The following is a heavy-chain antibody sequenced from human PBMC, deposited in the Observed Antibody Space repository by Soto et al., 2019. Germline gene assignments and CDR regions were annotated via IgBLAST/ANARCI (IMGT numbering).Heavy chain of an antibody. CDR1: GFTFSTYS. V-gene: IGHV3-48*02. Sequence: GGSLRLSCAASGFTFSTYSMNWVRQAPGKGLEWVSYISTGSTTIYYADSVKGRFTISRDNAKKSLFLQMNSLRDEDTAVYYCAKGPRPYCGGACVSQPWGQGTLVTVSP. J-gene: IGHJ1*01. D-gene: IGHD2-21*02. CDR3: AKGPRPYCGGACVSQP. CDR2: ISTGSTTI.